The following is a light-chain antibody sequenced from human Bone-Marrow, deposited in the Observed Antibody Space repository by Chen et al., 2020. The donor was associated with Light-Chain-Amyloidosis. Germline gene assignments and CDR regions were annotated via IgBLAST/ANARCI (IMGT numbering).Light chain of an antibody. CDR1: RGHVGSYNL. Sequence: QSALTQPASVSGSPGQWITISCTGTRGHVGSYNLVSWYQHNPGQAPKLIIFESSQRPSGVSNRFSGSKSGNTASLTISGLQAEDEADYYCYSEAANPPFVLFGGGTKLTVL. J-gene: IGLJ2*01. CDR3: YSEAANPPFVL. CDR2: ESS. V-gene: IGLV2-23*03.